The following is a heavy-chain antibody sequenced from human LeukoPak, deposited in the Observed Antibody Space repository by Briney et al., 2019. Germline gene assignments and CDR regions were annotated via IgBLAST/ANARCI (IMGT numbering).Heavy chain of an antibody. J-gene: IGHJ4*02. V-gene: IGHV3-74*01. Sequence: GGSLRLSCAASGFTFSTYWMHWVRQAPGKGLVWVSRIKGDGSFTYSADSVKGRFTISRDNAKNSLYLQMNSLRAEDTAVYYCGRDLVLGSGSYGQWGQGTLVTVSS. CDR3: GRDLVLGSGSYGQ. CDR2: IKGDGSFT. CDR1: GFTFSTYW. D-gene: IGHD3-10*01.